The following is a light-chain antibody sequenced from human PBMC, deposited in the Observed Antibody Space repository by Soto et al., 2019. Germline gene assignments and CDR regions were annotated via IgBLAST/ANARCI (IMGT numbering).Light chain of an antibody. CDR3: QQLFDSPIT. J-gene: IGKJ5*01. Sequence: GESVAFRCLASQVISTSLAWYQVKPGKAPKLLIYAASTLESGVPSRFSATVSGTEFSLTITSLQPEDFATYYCQQLFDSPITFGQGTRLEIK. V-gene: IGKV1-9*01. CDR2: AAS. CDR1: QVISTS.